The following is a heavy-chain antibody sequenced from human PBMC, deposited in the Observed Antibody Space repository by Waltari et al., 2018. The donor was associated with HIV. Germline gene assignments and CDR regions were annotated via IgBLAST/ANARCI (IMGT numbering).Heavy chain of an antibody. D-gene: IGHD3-16*01. CDR3: VKERGPFNGFDI. V-gene: IGHV3-33*06. CDR2: IWSDGYNK. CDR1: GFTFSRSG. Sequence: QVYLMEPGGGLVQPGGSLNPSCDASGFTFSRSGMHWVRQAPGKGLEWVAVIWSDGYNKFYADSVRGRFTFSRDNSKYTLSLQMNSLRAEDTALYYCVKERGPFNGFDIWGQGTMVTVSS. J-gene: IGHJ3*02.